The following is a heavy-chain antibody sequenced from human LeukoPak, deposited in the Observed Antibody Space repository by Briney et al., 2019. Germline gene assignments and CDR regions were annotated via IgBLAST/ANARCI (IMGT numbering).Heavy chain of an antibody. CDR1: GGTFSSYA. D-gene: IGHD6-13*01. Sequence: SVTVSCKASGGTFSSYAISWVRQAPGQGREWMGRIIPILGIANYAQKFQGRVTITADKSTSTAYMELSSLRSEDTAVYYCARGVAAAEEGMDVWGQGTTVTVSS. J-gene: IGHJ6*02. CDR2: IIPILGIA. V-gene: IGHV1-69*04. CDR3: ARGVAAAEEGMDV.